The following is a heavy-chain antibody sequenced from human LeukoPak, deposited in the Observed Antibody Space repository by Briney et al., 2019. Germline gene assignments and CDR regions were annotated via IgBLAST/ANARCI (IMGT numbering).Heavy chain of an antibody. D-gene: IGHD3-22*01. CDR2: IYSGGST. CDR1: GFTVSSNY. Sequence: GGSLRLSCAASGFTVSSNYMSWVRQAPGKGLEWVSVIYSGGSTYYADSVKGRFTISRDNSKNTLYLQMNSLRAEDTALYYCARDRIGYYDSSGCFDYWGQGTLVTVSS. V-gene: IGHV3-53*01. CDR3: ARDRIGYYDSSGCFDY. J-gene: IGHJ4*02.